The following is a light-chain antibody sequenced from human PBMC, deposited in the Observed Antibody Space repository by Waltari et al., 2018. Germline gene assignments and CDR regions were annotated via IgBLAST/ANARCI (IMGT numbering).Light chain of an antibody. Sequence: SALTQPASVSGSPGQSITIPCSGTSSDVGGFNAFSCYQQHPCKPPKLLIYGVRILPSGISDRFSGSRSGNRASLTISALQADDEADYYCCSYTPSHTYVFGTGTKVTVL. CDR1: SSDVGGFNA. CDR3: CSYTPSHTYV. CDR2: GVR. J-gene: IGLJ1*01. V-gene: IGLV2-14*03.